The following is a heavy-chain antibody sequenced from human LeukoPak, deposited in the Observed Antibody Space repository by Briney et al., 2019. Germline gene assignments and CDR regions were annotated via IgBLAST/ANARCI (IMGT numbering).Heavy chain of an antibody. J-gene: IGHJ5*02. CDR2: IYHSGST. Sequence: PSETLSLTCTVSGYSISSGYYSGWIRQPPGKGLEWIGSIYHSGSTNYNPSLKSRVTISVDTSKNQFSLKLSSVTAADTAVYYCAREQVRFGELLRWFDPWGQGTLVTVSS. V-gene: IGHV4-38-2*02. CDR3: AREQVRFGELLRWFDP. CDR1: GYSISSGYY. D-gene: IGHD3-10*01.